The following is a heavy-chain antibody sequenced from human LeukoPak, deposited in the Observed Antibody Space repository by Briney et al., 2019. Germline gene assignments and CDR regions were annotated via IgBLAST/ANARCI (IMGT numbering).Heavy chain of an antibody. V-gene: IGHV3-30*02. CDR2: IRYDGSNK. J-gene: IGHJ6*02. Sequence: PGGSLRLSCAASGFTFSSYGMHWVRQAPGKGLGWVAFIRYDGSNKYYADSVKGRFTISRDNSKNTLYLQMNSLRAEDTAVYYCAKAGREVRGVIKLYYYGMDVWGQGTTVTVSS. D-gene: IGHD3-10*01. CDR3: AKAGREVRGVIKLYYYGMDV. CDR1: GFTFSSYG.